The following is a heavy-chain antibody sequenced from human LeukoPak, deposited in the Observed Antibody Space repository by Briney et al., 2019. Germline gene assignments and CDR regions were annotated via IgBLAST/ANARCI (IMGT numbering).Heavy chain of an antibody. Sequence: ASVKVSCKASGYIFTGYYIYWVRQAPGQGLEWMGWISAYNGNTNYAQKLQGRVTMTTDTSTSTAYMELRSLRSDDTALYYCARESYDSSGPWGQGTLVTVSS. D-gene: IGHD3-22*01. V-gene: IGHV1-18*04. J-gene: IGHJ5*02. CDR2: ISAYNGNT. CDR3: ARESYDSSGP. CDR1: GYIFTGYY.